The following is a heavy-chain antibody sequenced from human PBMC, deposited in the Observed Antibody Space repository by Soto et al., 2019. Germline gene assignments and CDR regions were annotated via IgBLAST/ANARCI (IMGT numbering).Heavy chain of an antibody. Sequence: ASVKVSCKASGYTFTSYGISWVRQAPGQGLEWMGWISAYNGNTNYAQKLQGRVTMTTDTSTSTAYMELRSLRSDDTAVYYCTTEGGYGNSPWLFGPWVQGTLFTVSS. J-gene: IGHJ5*02. CDR2: ISAYNGNT. D-gene: IGHD5-18*01. CDR3: TTEGGYGNSPWLFGP. V-gene: IGHV1-18*01. CDR1: GYTFTSYG.